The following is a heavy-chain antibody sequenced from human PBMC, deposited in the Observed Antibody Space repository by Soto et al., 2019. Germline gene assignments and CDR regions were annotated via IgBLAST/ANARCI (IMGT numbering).Heavy chain of an antibody. Sequence: GESLKISCKGSGYSFTSYWIGWVLQIPWKGLEWMGIIYPGDSDTRYSPSFQGQVTISADKSISTAYLQWSSLKASDTAMYYCARLRDIVVVPAATMDYWGQGTLVTVS. V-gene: IGHV5-51*01. CDR1: GYSFTSYW. D-gene: IGHD2-2*01. J-gene: IGHJ4*02. CDR3: ARLRDIVVVPAATMDY. CDR2: IYPGDSDT.